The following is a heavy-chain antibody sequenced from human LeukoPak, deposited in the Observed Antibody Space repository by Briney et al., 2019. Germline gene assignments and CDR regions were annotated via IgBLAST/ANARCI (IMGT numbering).Heavy chain of an antibody. CDR3: ARDRLLRYFDWSTTCFDY. V-gene: IGHV4-34*01. J-gene: IGHJ4*02. D-gene: IGHD3-9*01. CDR1: GGPFSGYY. Sequence: SETLSLTCAVYGGPFSGYYWSWIRQPPGKGLEWIGEINHSGSTNYNPSLKSRVTISVDTSKSQFSLKLSSVTAADTAVYYCARDRLLRYFDWSTTCFDYWGQGTLVTVSS. CDR2: INHSGST.